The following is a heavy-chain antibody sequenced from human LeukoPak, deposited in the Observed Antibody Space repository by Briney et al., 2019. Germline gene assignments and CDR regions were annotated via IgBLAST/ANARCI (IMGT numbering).Heavy chain of an antibody. CDR1: GFTFSDYY. CDR3: AGGRGGNQNFDY. D-gene: IGHD2-15*01. CDR2: IYTSGST. J-gene: IGHJ4*02. V-gene: IGHV4-4*07. Sequence: KPGGSLRLSCAASGFTFSDYYWSWIRQPAGKGLEWIGRIYTSGSTNYNPSLKSRVTMSVDTSKNQFSLKLSSVTAADTAVYYCAGGRGGNQNFDYWGQGTLVTVSS.